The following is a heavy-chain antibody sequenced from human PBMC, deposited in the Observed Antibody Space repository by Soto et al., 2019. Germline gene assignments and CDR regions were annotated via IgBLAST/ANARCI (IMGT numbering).Heavy chain of an antibody. Sequence: CKASGGTFSSYAISWVRQAPGQGLEWMGGIIPIFGTANYAQKFQGRVTITADESTSTAYMELSSLRSEDTAVYYCAFFLPSSIVVVSAAIFDDSYYGRDVRG. V-gene: IGHV1-69*01. CDR2: IIPIFGTA. D-gene: IGHD2-2*01. J-gene: IGHJ6*02. CDR3: AFFLPSSIVVVSAAIFDDSYYGRDV. CDR1: GGTFSSYA.